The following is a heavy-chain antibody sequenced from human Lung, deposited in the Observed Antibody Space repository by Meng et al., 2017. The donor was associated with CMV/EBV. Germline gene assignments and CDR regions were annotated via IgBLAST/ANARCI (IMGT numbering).Heavy chain of an antibody. J-gene: IGHJ6*02. CDR1: GFIFSAYE. Sequence: GESLKISCAASGFIFSAYEIIWVRQAPGKGLEWVSYIHARGHIVHYADFVNGRFTISRDSAKNSVDLQMSSLRVEDTAVYYCARRLPYYGMDVWGQGTTVTAP. CDR3: ARRLPYYGMDV. CDR2: IHARGHIV. V-gene: IGHV3-48*03.